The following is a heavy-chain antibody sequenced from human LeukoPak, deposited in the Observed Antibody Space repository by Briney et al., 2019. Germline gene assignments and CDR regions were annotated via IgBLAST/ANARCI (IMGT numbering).Heavy chain of an antibody. Sequence: PGGSLRLSCAASGFTFSSYAMTWVRQAPGKGLEWVSAISGSGGSTYYADSVKGRFTISRDNSKNTLYLQMNSLRAEDTAVYYCARDGDDILTGYYDYWGQGTLVTVSS. CDR1: GFTFSSYA. CDR3: ARDGDDILTGYYDY. V-gene: IGHV3-23*01. D-gene: IGHD3-9*01. CDR2: ISGSGGST. J-gene: IGHJ4*02.